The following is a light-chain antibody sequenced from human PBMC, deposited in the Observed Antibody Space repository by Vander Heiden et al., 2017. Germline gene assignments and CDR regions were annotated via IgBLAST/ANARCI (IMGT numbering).Light chain of an antibody. CDR2: DVS. V-gene: IGLV2-14*03. CDR3: SSHTSSSTLKV. J-gene: IGLJ2*01. CDR1: SSDDGGHNY. Sequence: QPALTQPPSVSGSPGQSLTISFTGPSSDDGGHNYVSWYQQHPGKAPKLMIYDVSNRPSGVPNRFSGSKSGTTASLTISGLQAEDEADYYCSSHTSSSTLKVFGGGTKLTVL.